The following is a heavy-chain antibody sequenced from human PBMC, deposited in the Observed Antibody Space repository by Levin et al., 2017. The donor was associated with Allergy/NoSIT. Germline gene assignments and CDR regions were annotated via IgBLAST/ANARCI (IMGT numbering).Heavy chain of an antibody. Sequence: GGSLRLSCAASGFTFDDYGMSWVRQAPGKGLEWVSGINWNGGSTGYADSVKGRFTISRDNAKNSLYLQMNSLRAEDTALYHCARAEGGYSSGWYHYWGQGTLVTVSS. CDR1: GFTFDDYG. CDR2: INWNGGST. D-gene: IGHD6-19*01. J-gene: IGHJ4*02. CDR3: ARAEGGYSSGWYHY. V-gene: IGHV3-20*01.